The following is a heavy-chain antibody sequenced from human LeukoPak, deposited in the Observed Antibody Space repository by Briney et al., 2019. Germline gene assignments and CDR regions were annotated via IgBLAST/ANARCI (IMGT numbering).Heavy chain of an antibody. D-gene: IGHD2-2*01. CDR2: ISAYNGNT. CDR1: DSTFNSQG. J-gene: IGHJ3*02. Sequence: RASVKVSCKAFDSTFNSQGFSWVRQAPGQGLEWMGWISAYNGNTRFARKLQDRVSMTTDTSTTTAYMELRGLTSDDTATYYCARDSTLCRGTNCYQNDPFDIWGQGTMVTVSS. V-gene: IGHV1-18*01. CDR3: ARDSTLCRGTNCYQNDPFDI.